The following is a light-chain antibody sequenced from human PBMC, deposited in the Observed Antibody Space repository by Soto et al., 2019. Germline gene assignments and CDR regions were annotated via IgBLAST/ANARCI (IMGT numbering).Light chain of an antibody. J-gene: IGLJ3*02. CDR3: QVWDGSTHHLV. CDR1: KVGSKS. Sequence: SSELTQPPSVSVAPGRTAIITCGGSKVGSKSVHWYQQKPGQAPVLVIYYDVDRPSGIPERFSGSNSGDTATLTIASVEAGDEDDYYCQVWDGSTHHLVFGGGTKLTVL. CDR2: YDV. V-gene: IGLV3-21*04.